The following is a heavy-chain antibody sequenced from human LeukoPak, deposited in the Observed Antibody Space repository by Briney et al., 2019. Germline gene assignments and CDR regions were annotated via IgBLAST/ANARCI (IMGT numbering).Heavy chain of an antibody. V-gene: IGHV1-2*02. J-gene: IGHJ4*02. Sequence: ASVKVSCKASGYTFTGYYMHWVRQAPGQGLEWMGWINPNSGGTNYAQKFQGRVTMIRDTSISTAYMELSRLRSDDTAVYYCARGLRGEGYYYDSSGYFDYWGQGTLVTVSS. CDR3: ARGLRGEGYYYDSSGYFDY. CDR1: GYTFTGYY. D-gene: IGHD3-22*01. CDR2: INPNSGGT.